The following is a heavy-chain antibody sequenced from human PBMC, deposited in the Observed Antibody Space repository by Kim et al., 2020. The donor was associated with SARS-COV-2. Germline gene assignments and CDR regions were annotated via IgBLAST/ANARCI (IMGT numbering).Heavy chain of an antibody. D-gene: IGHD5-12*01. CDR2: ISPDGSIT. Sequence: GGSLRLSCAASGFTFSSYWIHWVRQAPGKGLVWVSRISPDGSITNYADSVKGRFTISRDNAKSTLYLQMNSLRAEDTAVFYCASGYKTPDYWGHGTLVTVSS. CDR1: GFTFSSYW. CDR3: ASGYKTPDY. J-gene: IGHJ4*01. V-gene: IGHV3-74*01.